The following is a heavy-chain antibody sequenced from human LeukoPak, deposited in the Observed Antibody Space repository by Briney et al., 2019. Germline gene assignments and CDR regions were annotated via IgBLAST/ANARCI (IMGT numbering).Heavy chain of an antibody. CDR2: IYHSGST. V-gene: IGHV4-30-2*01. CDR3: ARGYGDYLILQH. J-gene: IGHJ1*01. CDR1: GGSISSGGYS. D-gene: IGHD4-17*01. Sequence: SETLSLTCAVSGGSISSGGYSWSWIRQPPGKGLEWIGYIYHSGSTYYNPSLKSRVTISVDRSKNQFSLKLSSVTAADTAVYYCARGYGDYLILQHWGRAPWSPSPQ.